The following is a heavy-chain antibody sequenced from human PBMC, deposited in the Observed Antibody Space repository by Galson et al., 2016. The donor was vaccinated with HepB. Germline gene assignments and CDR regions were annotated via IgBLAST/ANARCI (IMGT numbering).Heavy chain of an antibody. CDR1: GGPINSGGYY. Sequence: TLSLTCSVSGGPINSGGYYWSWIRQHPGKGLEWIGSTYSTGSAFYNPSLKGRLTVSRDTSRNQLSLSLRSVTAADTAVYYCARGVDNSKIGYWGQGTLVTVSS. V-gene: IGHV4-31*03. CDR3: ARGVDNSKIGY. D-gene: IGHD6-13*01. J-gene: IGHJ4*02. CDR2: TYSTGSA.